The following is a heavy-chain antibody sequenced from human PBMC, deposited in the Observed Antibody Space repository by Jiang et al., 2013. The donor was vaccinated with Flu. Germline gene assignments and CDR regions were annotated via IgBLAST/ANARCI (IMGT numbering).Heavy chain of an antibody. V-gene: IGHV1-69*01. CDR1: GGTFSSYA. CDR2: IIPIFGIA. D-gene: IGHD3-10*01. Sequence: KVSCKASGGTFSSYAISWVRQAPGQGLEWMGGIIPIFGIANYAQKFQGRVTITADESTSTAYMELSSLRSEDTAVYYCANFEGGSYYDWGQGTLVTVSS. CDR3: ANFEGGSYYD. J-gene: IGHJ4*02.